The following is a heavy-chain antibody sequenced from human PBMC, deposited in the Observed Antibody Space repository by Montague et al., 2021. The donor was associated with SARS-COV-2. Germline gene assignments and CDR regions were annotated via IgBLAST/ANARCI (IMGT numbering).Heavy chain of an antibody. CDR1: GGSISSSHW. CDR3: AREFRTYGYGGQYWCFDL. Sequence: SETLSLTCAVSGGSISSSHWWSWVRQPPGKGLEWIGEIYHSGSTNYIPSLKSRVTISIDKSKNQFSLKLSSVTAADTAVYYCAREFRTYGYGGQYWCFDLWGRGTLVTVSS. D-gene: IGHD3-10*01. CDR2: IYHSGST. J-gene: IGHJ2*01. V-gene: IGHV4-4*02.